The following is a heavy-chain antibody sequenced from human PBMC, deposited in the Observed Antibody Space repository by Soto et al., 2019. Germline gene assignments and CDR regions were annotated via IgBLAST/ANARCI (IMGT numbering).Heavy chain of an antibody. Sequence: PSDTLSLTCAVYRGPFTGYYWSWIRQPPGKGLEWIGEINHSGSTKYNPSLKSRVTISVDTSKNQFSLKLSSVTAADTAVYYCARGRHILTGYYRRGNYYYGMDVWGQGTTVT. CDR2: INHSGST. V-gene: IGHV4-34*01. D-gene: IGHD3-9*01. CDR3: ARGRHILTGYYRRGNYYYGMDV. CDR1: RGPFTGYY. J-gene: IGHJ6*02.